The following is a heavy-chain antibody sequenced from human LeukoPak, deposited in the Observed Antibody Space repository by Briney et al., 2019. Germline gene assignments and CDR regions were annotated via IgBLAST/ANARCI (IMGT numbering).Heavy chain of an antibody. V-gene: IGHV1-69*01. J-gene: IGHJ4*02. CDR2: IIPIFGTA. Sequence: ASVKVSCKASGGTFSSYAISWVRQAPGQGLEWMGGIIPIFGTANYAQKFQGRVTITADESTSTAYMELSSLRSEDTAVYYRAGGMRGRDWNGGYWGQGTLVTVSS. CDR3: AGGMRGRDWNGGY. D-gene: IGHD1-1*01. CDR1: GGTFSSYA.